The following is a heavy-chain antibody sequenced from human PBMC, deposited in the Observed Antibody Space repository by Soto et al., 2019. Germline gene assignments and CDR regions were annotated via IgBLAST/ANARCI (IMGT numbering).Heavy chain of an antibody. CDR2: IYYSVST. CDR3: ARQRITIFGVVPMGFDP. J-gene: IGHJ5*02. CDR1: GGSISSSRYY. Sequence: QLQLQESGPGLVKPSETLSLTCTVSGGSISSSRYYWGWIRQPPGKWLEWIGSIYYSVSTYYNPSLKSRITISVDTSKNQFSLKQSYVTAADTAVYYCARQRITIFGVVPMGFDPWGQGTLVTVSS. V-gene: IGHV4-39*01. D-gene: IGHD3-3*01.